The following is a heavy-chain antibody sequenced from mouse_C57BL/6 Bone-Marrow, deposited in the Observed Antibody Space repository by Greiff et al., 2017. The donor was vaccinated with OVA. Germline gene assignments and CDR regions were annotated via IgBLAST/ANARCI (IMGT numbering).Heavy chain of an antibody. D-gene: IGHD1-1*01. V-gene: IGHV1-81*01. Sequence: VQLQESGAELARPGASVKLSCKASGYTFTSYGISWVKQRTGQGLEWIGEIYPRSGNTYYNEKFKGKATLTADKSSSTAYMELRSLTSEDSAVYFCARGDYYGSRLDYWGQGTTLTVSS. CDR3: ARGDYYGSRLDY. CDR1: GYTFTSYG. CDR2: IYPRSGNT. J-gene: IGHJ2*01.